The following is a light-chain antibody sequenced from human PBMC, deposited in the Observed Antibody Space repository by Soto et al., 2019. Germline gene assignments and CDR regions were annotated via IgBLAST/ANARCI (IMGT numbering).Light chain of an antibody. CDR2: DSS. V-gene: IGKV3-11*01. CDR3: QQRGSWPPLT. Sequence: EVVLTQSPATLPLSPGERATLSCRASQSVANYIAWYQKRPGQSPRLLIYDSSNRATGIPARFTGSGSGTDFTLTISSLESEDLAVYYCQQRGSWPPLTFGGGTKVEIK. CDR1: QSVANY. J-gene: IGKJ4*01.